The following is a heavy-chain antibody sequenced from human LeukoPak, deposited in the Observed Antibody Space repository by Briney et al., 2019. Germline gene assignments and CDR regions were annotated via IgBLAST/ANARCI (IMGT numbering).Heavy chain of an antibody. Sequence: GASVKVSCKASGYTFTGYYMHWVRQAPGQGLEWMGGIIPIFGTANYAQTFQGRVTITADESTSTAYMELSSLRSEDTAVYYCARPLTTNALDYWGQGTLVTVSS. V-gene: IGHV1-69*13. J-gene: IGHJ4*02. CDR1: GYTFTGYY. CDR3: ARPLTTNALDY. D-gene: IGHD1-1*01. CDR2: IIPIFGTA.